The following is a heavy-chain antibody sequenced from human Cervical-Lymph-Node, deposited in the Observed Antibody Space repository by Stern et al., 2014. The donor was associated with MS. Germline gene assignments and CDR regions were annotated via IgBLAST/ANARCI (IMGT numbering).Heavy chain of an antibody. J-gene: IGHJ4*02. V-gene: IGHV1-18*01. CDR2: ISAYNDNT. Sequence: DQLVESGAEVKKPGASVKVSCEASGYTFTSYGISWVRQAPGQGLEWMGWISAYNDNTKYTQKVQGRVTMTTDTSTSTAYMELRSLRSDDTAVYYCARDSIAVPAKTGDHWGQGTLVTVSS. CDR3: ARDSIAVPAKTGDH. CDR1: GYTFTSYG. D-gene: IGHD2-15*01.